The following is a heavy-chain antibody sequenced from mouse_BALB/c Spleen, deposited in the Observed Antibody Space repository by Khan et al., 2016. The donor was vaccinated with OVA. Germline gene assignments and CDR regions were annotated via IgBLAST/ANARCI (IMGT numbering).Heavy chain of an antibody. CDR2: IWAGGGT. CDR3: ARAYYRYDGYYAMDF. Sequence: VQLKDSGPGLVAPSQSLSITCTVSGFSLSRYNIHWVRQPPGKGLEWLGMIWAGGGTDYNSTLKSRLNISKDNSKSQVFLKMNSLQTDDTAMYYCARAYYRYDGYYAMDFWGQGTSVTVSS. CDR1: GFSLSRYN. D-gene: IGHD2-14*01. J-gene: IGHJ4*01. V-gene: IGHV2-6-4*01.